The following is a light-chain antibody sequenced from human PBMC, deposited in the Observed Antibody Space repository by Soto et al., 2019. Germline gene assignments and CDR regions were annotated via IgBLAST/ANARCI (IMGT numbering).Light chain of an antibody. Sequence: TMMTQSPYWVAVPPRQRSTMTCNSSQIVLYSSDNKKYLTWYQQKPGQPPKLLIYWASTREFGVPDRFSGSGSGTDFTLTISSLQPEDVAVYYCQKYSSIPITFGKGT. V-gene: IGKV4-1*01. CDR2: WAS. CDR1: QIVLYSSDNKKY. CDR3: QKYSSIPIT. J-gene: IGKJ5*01.